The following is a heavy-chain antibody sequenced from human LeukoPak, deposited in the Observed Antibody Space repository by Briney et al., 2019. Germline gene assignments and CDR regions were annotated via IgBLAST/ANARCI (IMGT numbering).Heavy chain of an antibody. D-gene: IGHD3-22*01. Sequence: GGSLRLSCAASGFIFSSYSMNWVRQAPGKGLEWVSYISSSSSSTIYYADSVKGRFTISRDNAKNSLYLQMNSLRDEDTAVYYCARDGYYDSSGYYFYAGQNDYWGQGTLVTVSS. V-gene: IGHV3-48*02. J-gene: IGHJ4*02. CDR2: ISSSSSSTI. CDR1: GFIFSSYS. CDR3: ARDGYYDSSGYYFYAGQNDY.